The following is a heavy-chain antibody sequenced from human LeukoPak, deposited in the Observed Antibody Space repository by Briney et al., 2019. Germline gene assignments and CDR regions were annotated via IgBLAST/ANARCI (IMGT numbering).Heavy chain of an antibody. V-gene: IGHV4-39*01. J-gene: IGHJ4*02. D-gene: IGHD5-24*01. Sequence: PSETLSLTCTVSGGSISSSDYYWGWIRQPPGKGLEWIGSIYYSGSTYYNPSLKSRVTISVDTSKNQFSLKLSSVTAADTAVYYCARLEHRREFDYWGQGTLVTVSS. CDR2: IYYSGST. CDR1: GGSISSSDYY. CDR3: ARLEHRREFDY.